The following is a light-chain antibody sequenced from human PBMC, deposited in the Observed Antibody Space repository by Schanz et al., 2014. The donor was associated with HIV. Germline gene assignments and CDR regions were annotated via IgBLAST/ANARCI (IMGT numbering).Light chain of an antibody. CDR3: QQYNSYFQT. J-gene: IGKJ1*01. V-gene: IGKV1-8*01. CDR1: QDITSY. Sequence: AIRITQSPSSLSASTGDRVTITCRASQDITSYLAWYQQKPGKAPKLLIYAASTLVSGVPSRFNGSGSGTDFTLTISCLQSEDFATYYCQQYNSYFQTFGQGTKVEIK. CDR2: AAS.